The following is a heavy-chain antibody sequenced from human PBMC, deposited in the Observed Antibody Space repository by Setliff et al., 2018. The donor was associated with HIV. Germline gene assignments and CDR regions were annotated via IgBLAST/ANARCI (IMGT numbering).Heavy chain of an antibody. D-gene: IGHD1-26*01. CDR3: ARDRGALVGATGGAFDI. CDR1: GGSISSGGYY. V-gene: IGHV4-31*03. CDR2: IYYSGST. Sequence: SETLSLTCTVSGGSISSGGYYWSWIRQHPGKGLEWIGYIYYSGSTYYNPSLKSRVTISVDTSKNQFSLKLSSVTAADTAVYYCARDRGALVGATGGAFDIWGQGTMVTV. J-gene: IGHJ3*02.